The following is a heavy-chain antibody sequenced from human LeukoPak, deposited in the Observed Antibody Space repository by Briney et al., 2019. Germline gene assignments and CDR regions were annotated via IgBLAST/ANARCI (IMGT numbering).Heavy chain of an antibody. V-gene: IGHV1-2*06. Sequence: ASVKVSCKASGYTFTGYYMHWVRQSPGQGLEWMGRINPNNGGTNYAQKFQGRVTMTGDTSISTAYMELSSLRSDDTAVYYCTRESGSYHGNDYWGQGTLVTVSS. CDR3: TRESGSYHGNDY. J-gene: IGHJ4*02. CDR2: INPNNGGT. CDR1: GYTFTGYY. D-gene: IGHD1-26*01.